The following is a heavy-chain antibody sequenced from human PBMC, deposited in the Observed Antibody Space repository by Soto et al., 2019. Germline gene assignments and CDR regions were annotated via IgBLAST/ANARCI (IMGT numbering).Heavy chain of an antibody. D-gene: IGHD3-10*01. V-gene: IGHV4-34*01. CDR3: ARVRFGSYGSGSRKPAKLNWSDP. CDR2: INHSGST. Sequence: SETLSLTCAVYGGSFSGYYWSWIRQPPGKGLEWIGEINHSGSTNYNPSLKSRVTISVDTSKNQFSLKLSSVTAADTAVYYCARVRFGSYGSGSRKPAKLNWSDPWGQGTLVTVSS. J-gene: IGHJ5*02. CDR1: GGSFSGYY.